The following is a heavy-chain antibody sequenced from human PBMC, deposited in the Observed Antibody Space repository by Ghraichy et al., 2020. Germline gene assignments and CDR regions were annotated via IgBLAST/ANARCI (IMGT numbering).Heavy chain of an antibody. Sequence: ESLNISCTISGGSISSYYWSWILQPPGKGLEWIGYIYYSGSTNYNPSLKSRVTISVDTSKNQFSLKLSSVTAADTAVYYCASTYSSSAKIDSWGQGTLVTVSS. CDR1: GGSISSYY. CDR2: IYYSGST. CDR3: ASTYSSSAKIDS. V-gene: IGHV4-59*01. D-gene: IGHD6-6*01. J-gene: IGHJ4*02.